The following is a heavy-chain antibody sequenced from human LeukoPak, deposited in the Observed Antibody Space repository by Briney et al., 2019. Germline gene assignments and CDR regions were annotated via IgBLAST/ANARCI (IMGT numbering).Heavy chain of an antibody. CDR2: INPSGGST. V-gene: IGHV1-46*01. CDR1: GYTFTGKY. D-gene: IGHD2-21*02. J-gene: IGHJ4*02. CDR3: ARGGVVVVTATNVDY. Sequence: WASVKVSFKASGYTFTGKYMHWVRHAPGQGLEWMGIINPSGGSTSYAQKFQCRVTMTRDTYTSTVYMEVSSLSSEDRAVYWCARGGVVVVTATNVDYWGQGTLVTVSS.